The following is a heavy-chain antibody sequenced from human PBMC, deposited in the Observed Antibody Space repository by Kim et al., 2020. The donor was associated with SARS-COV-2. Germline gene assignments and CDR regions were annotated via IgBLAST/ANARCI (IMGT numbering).Heavy chain of an antibody. D-gene: IGHD3-22*01. CDR1: GGSFSGYY. CDR3: AMDVIVGGDAFDI. J-gene: IGHJ3*02. V-gene: IGHV4-34*01. CDR2: INHSGST. Sequence: SETLSLTCAVYGGSFSGYYWSWIRQPPGKGLEWIGEINHSGSTNYNPSLKSRVTISVDTSKNQFSLKLSSVTAADTAVYYCAMDVIVGGDAFDIWGQGTMVTVSS.